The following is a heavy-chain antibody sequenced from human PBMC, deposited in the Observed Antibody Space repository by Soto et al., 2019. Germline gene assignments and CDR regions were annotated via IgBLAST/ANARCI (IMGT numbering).Heavy chain of an antibody. Sequence: QVQLQQWGAGLLKPSETLSLTCAVYGGSFSGYYWSWIRQPPGKGLEWIGESNHSGSTNYNPSLKSRVTIAVDTSKNQFSLKLSSVTAADTAVYYCARGGYCSSTSCYRAYYYYYGMDVWGQGTTVTVSS. CDR3: ARGGYCSSTSCYRAYYYYYGMDV. CDR1: GGSFSGYY. J-gene: IGHJ6*02. V-gene: IGHV4-34*01. D-gene: IGHD2-2*01. CDR2: SNHSGST.